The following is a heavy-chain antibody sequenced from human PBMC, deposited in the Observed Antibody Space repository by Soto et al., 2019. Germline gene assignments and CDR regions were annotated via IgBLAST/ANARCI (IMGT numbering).Heavy chain of an antibody. Sequence: PSETLSLTCTVSGGSISSGDYYWSWIRQPPGKGLEWIGYIYYSGSTYYNPSLKSRVTISVDTSKNQFSLKLSSVTAADTAVYYCARFPRAPSIVVVVAASDAFDIWGQGTMVTVSS. J-gene: IGHJ3*02. V-gene: IGHV4-30-4*01. D-gene: IGHD2-15*01. CDR3: ARFPRAPSIVVVVAASDAFDI. CDR1: GGSISSGDYY. CDR2: IYYSGST.